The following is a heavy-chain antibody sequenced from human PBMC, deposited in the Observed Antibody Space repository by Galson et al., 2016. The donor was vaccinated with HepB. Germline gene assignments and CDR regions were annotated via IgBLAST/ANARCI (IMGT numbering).Heavy chain of an antibody. D-gene: IGHD2-15*01. V-gene: IGHV4-34*01. CDR3: ARVVVAATNWFDP. CDR2: INHTGFT. J-gene: IGHJ5*02. CDR1: GGSFNAYY. Sequence: SETLSLTCGVSGGSFNAYYWSWIRQSPGKGLAWIGEINHTGFTKYSPSLKSRVTISVDTSKNQFSLKLTSMTAADTAVYYCARVVVAATNWFDPWGQGTLVTVSS.